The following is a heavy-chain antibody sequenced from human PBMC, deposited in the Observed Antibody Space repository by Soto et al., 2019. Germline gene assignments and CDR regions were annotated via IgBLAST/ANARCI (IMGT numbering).Heavy chain of an antibody. V-gene: IGHV5-51*01. Sequence: GESLKISWKGSGYDFATYWIAWVRQMPGKGLEWMGTIFPGDSDVRYSPSFEGQITISADRSITTASLQWNSLMASDTAMYYCARQCHYDGTAYCFWGQGTQVTVSS. CDR3: ARQCHYDGTAYCF. CDR2: IFPGDSDV. J-gene: IGHJ4*02. CDR1: GYDFATYW. D-gene: IGHD3-16*01.